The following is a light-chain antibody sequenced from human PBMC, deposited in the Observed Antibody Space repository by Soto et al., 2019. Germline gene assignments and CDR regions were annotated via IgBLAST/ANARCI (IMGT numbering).Light chain of an antibody. V-gene: IGKV3-15*01. Sequence: EIVMTQSPATLSVSPGERATLSCRASQSVSSNLAWYQQKPGQAPRLLIYGASTRATGIPARFSGSGSGTEFTLTISSLQSEDCAVYYCQQYNIWPPRITFGQGTRLEIK. CDR3: QQYNIWPPRIT. CDR2: GAS. CDR1: QSVSSN. J-gene: IGKJ5*01.